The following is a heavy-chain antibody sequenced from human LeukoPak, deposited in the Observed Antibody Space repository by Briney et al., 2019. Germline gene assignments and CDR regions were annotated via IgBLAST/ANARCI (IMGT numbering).Heavy chain of an antibody. J-gene: IGHJ4*02. CDR3: ATHYDILSGAYYFGF. CDR2: MNPNSGNT. V-gene: IGHV1-8*02. D-gene: IGHD3-9*01. Sequence: ASVKVSCKASGGTFSSYAISWVRQAPGQGLEWMGWMNPNSGNTGYAQKFQGRVTMTEDTSTDTAYMELSSLRSEDAAVYYCATHYDILSGAYYFGFWGQGTLVTVSS. CDR1: GGTFSSYA.